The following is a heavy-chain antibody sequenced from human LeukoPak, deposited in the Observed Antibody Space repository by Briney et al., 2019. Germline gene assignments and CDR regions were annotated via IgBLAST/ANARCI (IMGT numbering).Heavy chain of an antibody. J-gene: IGHJ4*02. D-gene: IGHD3-10*01. CDR2: VSGSGSST. Sequence: GGSLRLSCAASGFTFSSYAMSWVRQAPGKGLEWVSAVSGSGSSTYYADSVKGRFSISRDNSKITLYLQMDSLRADDTAVYYCAKGTEGFGDIWCFDYWGQGTLVTVSS. CDR1: GFTFSSYA. V-gene: IGHV3-23*01. CDR3: AKGTEGFGDIWCFDY.